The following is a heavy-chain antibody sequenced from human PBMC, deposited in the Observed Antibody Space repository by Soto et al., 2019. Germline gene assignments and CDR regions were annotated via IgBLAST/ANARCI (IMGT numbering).Heavy chain of an antibody. Sequence: EVQVVESGGGLVQPGGSLRLSCAASGFPFSSSWMHWVRQSPGKGLEWVALINRDGTNTNYADSVKGRFTISRDNANNTLYLQMNSLRAEDTGVYYCAPAELSWGQGTLVTVSS. V-gene: IGHV3-74*01. D-gene: IGHD1-7*01. CDR2: INRDGTNT. J-gene: IGHJ5*02. CDR3: APAELS. CDR1: GFPFSSSW.